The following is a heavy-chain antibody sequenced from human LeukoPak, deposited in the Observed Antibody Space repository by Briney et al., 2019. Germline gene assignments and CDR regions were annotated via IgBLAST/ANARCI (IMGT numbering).Heavy chain of an antibody. CDR3: TTKVIRGNSGDDYDD. D-gene: IGHD5-12*01. Sequence: GGSLRLSCAASGVTFSSYGMHWVRQAPGKGLEWVALISSDGNDKLYGDSVKGRFTISRDDSKSTLYLQMNSLRTEDTAVYYCTTKVIRGNSGDDYDDWGQGTLVTVSS. J-gene: IGHJ4*02. CDR2: ISSDGNDK. CDR1: GVTFSSYG. V-gene: IGHV3-30*03.